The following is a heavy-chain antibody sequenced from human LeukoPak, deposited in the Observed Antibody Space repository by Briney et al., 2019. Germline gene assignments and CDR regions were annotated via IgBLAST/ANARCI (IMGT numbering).Heavy chain of an antibody. V-gene: IGHV4-39*07. D-gene: IGHD3-3*01. CDR3: ARGAILGVVITGWFDP. CDR2: IYYSGST. J-gene: IGHJ5*02. Sequence: SSETLSLTCTVSGGSISSSSYYWGWIRQPPGKGLEWIGSIYYSGSTYYNPSLKSRVTISVDTSKNQFSLKLSSVTAADTAVYYCARGAILGVVITGWFDPWGQGTLVTVSS. CDR1: GGSISSSSYY.